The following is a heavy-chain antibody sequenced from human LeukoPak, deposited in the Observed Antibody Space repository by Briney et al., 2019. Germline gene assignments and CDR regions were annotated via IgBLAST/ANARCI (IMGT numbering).Heavy chain of an antibody. Sequence: GGSLRLSCVASGFTFRSYAMSWVRQAPGMGLEWVSGISGSDGSIYYADSVKGRFTISRDNSKNTLFLQMNSLRAEDTAVYYCAKASVITKDIKTSFDYWGQGTLVTVSS. V-gene: IGHV3-23*01. CDR2: ISGSDGSI. CDR1: GFTFRSYA. D-gene: IGHD3-16*01. J-gene: IGHJ4*02. CDR3: AKASVITKDIKTSFDY.